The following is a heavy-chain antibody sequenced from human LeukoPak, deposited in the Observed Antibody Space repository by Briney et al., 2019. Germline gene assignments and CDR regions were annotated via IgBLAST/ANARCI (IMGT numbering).Heavy chain of an antibody. CDR2: INHSGST. CDR1: GGSFSGYY. CDR3: ARLEAEGLVITH. J-gene: IGHJ4*02. V-gene: IGHV4-34*01. Sequence: SETLSLTCAVYGGSFSGYYWSWIRQPPGKGLEWIGEINHSGSTYYNPSLKSRVTISVDTSKNQFSLKLSSVTAADTAVYYCARLEAEGLVITHWGQGTLVTVSS. D-gene: IGHD3/OR15-3a*01.